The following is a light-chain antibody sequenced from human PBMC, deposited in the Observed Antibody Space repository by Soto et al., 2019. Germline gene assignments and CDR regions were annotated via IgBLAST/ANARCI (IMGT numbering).Light chain of an antibody. CDR1: QDISNY. J-gene: IGKJ4*01. Sequence: DIQMTQSPSSLSASVGDRVTITCQASQDISNYLNWYQQKPGKAPNLLIFGASTLQSGVPSRFSGSGSGTDFTLTISSLQPEDFATYYCLQSYRTPLTFGGGTKVDIK. CDR3: LQSYRTPLT. CDR2: GAS. V-gene: IGKV1-39*01.